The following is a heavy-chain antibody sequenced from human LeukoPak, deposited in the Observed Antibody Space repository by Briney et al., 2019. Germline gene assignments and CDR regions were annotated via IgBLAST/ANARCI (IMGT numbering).Heavy chain of an antibody. D-gene: IGHD1-26*01. CDR3: AKDIETNPGFDY. CDR2: ISGSGVST. Sequence: GGSLRLSCAASGFTFSNYAMSWVRQAPGKGLEWVSAISGSGVSTLYADSVKGRLTISRDNSQGTLYLQMNSPRAEDTAVYYCAKDIETNPGFDYWGQGTLVTVSS. J-gene: IGHJ4*02. V-gene: IGHV3-23*01. CDR1: GFTFSNYA.